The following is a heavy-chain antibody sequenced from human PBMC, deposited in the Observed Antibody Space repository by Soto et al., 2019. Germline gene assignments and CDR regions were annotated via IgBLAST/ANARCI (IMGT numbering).Heavy chain of an antibody. CDR2: VYYSGST. CDR1: GGSVSRSSYY. J-gene: IGHJ4*02. Sequence: SEALSLTCTVSGGSVSRSSYYWGWVRQPPGKGLEWIGSVYYSGSTYYDPSLESRVTISVDKSKNQFSLKLMSLSAADTAVYYCGRLEGLATISYYFDYWGQGALVTVSS. D-gene: IGHD3-9*01. V-gene: IGHV4-39*01. CDR3: GRLEGLATISYYFDY.